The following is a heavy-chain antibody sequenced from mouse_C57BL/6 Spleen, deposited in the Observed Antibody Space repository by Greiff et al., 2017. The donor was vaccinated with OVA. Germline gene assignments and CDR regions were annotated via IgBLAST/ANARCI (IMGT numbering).Heavy chain of an antibody. J-gene: IGHJ2*01. CDR3: TRGRSGYGY. Sequence: QVQLQQSGAELVRPGASVTPSCKASGYTFTDYEMHWVKQTPVHGLEWIGAIDPETGGTAYNQKFKGKAILTADKSSSTAYMELRSLTSEDSAVYYCTRGRSGYGYWGQGTTLTVSS. CDR2: IDPETGGT. V-gene: IGHV1-15*01. CDR1: GYTFTDYE. D-gene: IGHD3-2*02.